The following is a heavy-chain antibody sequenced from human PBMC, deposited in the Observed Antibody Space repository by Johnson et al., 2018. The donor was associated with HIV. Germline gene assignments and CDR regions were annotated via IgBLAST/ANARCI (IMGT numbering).Heavy chain of an antibody. CDR1: GFTFSAYP. V-gene: IGHV3-30-3*01. CDR3: ARDGMHYDFWSGYAPDAFDI. D-gene: IGHD3-3*01. Sequence: QVQLVESGGGVVQPGRSLRLSCAGTGFTFSAYPMHWVRQTPAKGLEWMAIISYDGANADYADSVKGRFTISRDNSKNTLYLQMNSLRAEDTAVYYCARDGMHYDFWSGYAPDAFDICGQGTVVTVSS. CDR2: ISYDGANA. J-gene: IGHJ3*02.